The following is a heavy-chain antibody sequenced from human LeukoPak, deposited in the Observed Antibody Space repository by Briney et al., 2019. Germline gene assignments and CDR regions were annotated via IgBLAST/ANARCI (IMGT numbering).Heavy chain of an antibody. CDR2: ISYSGGNT. CDR3: AKVAPRAPGVLMVYAPYYFDS. J-gene: IGHJ4*02. D-gene: IGHD2-8*01. Sequence: RGSPRLSCAASGFTSSSFAMSWVRQAPRKGLDWIASISYSGGNTYYADSVKGRFTISRDNSKNTLYLQMNSLRAEDTAVYYCAKVAPRAPGVLMVYAPYYFDSWGQGTLVTVSS. CDR1: GFTSSSFA. V-gene: IGHV3-23*01.